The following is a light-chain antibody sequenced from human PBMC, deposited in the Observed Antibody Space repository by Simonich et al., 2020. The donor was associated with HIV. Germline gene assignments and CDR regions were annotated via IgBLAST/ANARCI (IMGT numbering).Light chain of an antibody. CDR3: SSYTSSSTVV. CDR2: NVR. J-gene: IGLJ2*01. V-gene: IGLV2-14*03. Sequence: QSALTQPASVSGSPGQSITISCTGTSSDVGGYNTVSGYQQHPGKAPKLMIYNVRNRPSGVSNRFSGSKSGNTASLTISGLQAEDEADYHCSSYTSSSTVVFGGGTKVTVL. CDR1: SSDVGGYNT.